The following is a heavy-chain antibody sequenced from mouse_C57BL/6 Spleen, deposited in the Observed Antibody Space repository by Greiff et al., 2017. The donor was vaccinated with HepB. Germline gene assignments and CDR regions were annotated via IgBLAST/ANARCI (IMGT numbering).Heavy chain of an antibody. D-gene: IGHD1-1*01. Sequence: QVQLQQSGPELVKPGASVKISCKASGYAFSSSWMNWVKQRPGKGLEWIGRIYPGDGDTNYNGKFKGKATLTADNSSSTAYMQLSSLTSEDSAIYFCARSFGTTVVEDDWGQGTTLTVSS. CDR3: ARSFGTTVVEDD. V-gene: IGHV1-82*01. J-gene: IGHJ2*01. CDR2: IYPGDGDT. CDR1: GYAFSSSW.